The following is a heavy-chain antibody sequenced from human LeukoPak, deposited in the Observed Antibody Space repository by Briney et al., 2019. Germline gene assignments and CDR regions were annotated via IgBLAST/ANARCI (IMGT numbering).Heavy chain of an antibody. CDR3: ARDRHSSSWRHYYYYMDV. V-gene: IGHV4-39*02. CDR2: IYYTGST. CDR1: GGSISSSSYY. J-gene: IGHJ6*03. Sequence: SETLSLTCTVSGGSISSSSYYWGWIRQPPGKGLEWIGSIYYTGSTYYNPSLKSRVTISVDTSKNQFSLKLSSVTAADTAVYYCARDRHSSSWRHYYYYMDVWGKGTTVTISS. D-gene: IGHD6-13*01.